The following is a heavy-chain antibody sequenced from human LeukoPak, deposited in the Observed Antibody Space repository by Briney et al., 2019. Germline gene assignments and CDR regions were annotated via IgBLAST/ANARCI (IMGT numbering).Heavy chain of an antibody. J-gene: IGHJ4*02. CDR3: ARAPGGFHGDYSPIAY. CDR1: GFTFSSYA. CDR2: TSDDGSAK. V-gene: IGHV3-30-3*01. Sequence: GGSLRLSCAAPGFTFSSYAMHWVRQAPGKGLQWLALTSDDGSAKYYADSVKGRFTISRDNSQNTLYLQMNSLRADETAIYYCARAPGGFHGDYSPIAYWGQGTLVTVSS. D-gene: IGHD4-17*01.